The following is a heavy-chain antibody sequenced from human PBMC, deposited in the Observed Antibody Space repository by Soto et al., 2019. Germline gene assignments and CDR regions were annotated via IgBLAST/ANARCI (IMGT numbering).Heavy chain of an antibody. CDR2: FYSGART. J-gene: IGHJ6*02. CDR3: ASDLSPYYYYALDV. CDR1: GFTASPNY. Sequence: GGSLRLSCATSGFTASPNYMTWVRQAPGKGLEWVAIFYSGARTYYRDSVKGRFTISRDRSKSTLFLQINNLTAEDTAVYFCASDLSPYYYYALDVWGQGTTVTVSS. V-gene: IGHV3-53*03. D-gene: IGHD3-16*02.